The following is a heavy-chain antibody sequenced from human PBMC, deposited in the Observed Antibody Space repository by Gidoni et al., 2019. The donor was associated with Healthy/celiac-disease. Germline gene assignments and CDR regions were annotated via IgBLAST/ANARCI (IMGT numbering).Heavy chain of an antibody. Sequence: QVQLQASGPGLVKPSETLSLTCTVSGGSISSYYWSWIRPPPGKGLEWIGYIYYSGSTNYNPSLKSRVTISVDTSKNQFSLKLSSVTAADTAVYYCARYSYGSTTFDYWGQGTLVTVSS. V-gene: IGHV4-59*01. D-gene: IGHD5-18*01. J-gene: IGHJ4*02. CDR3: ARYSYGSTTFDY. CDR1: GGSISSYY. CDR2: IYYSGST.